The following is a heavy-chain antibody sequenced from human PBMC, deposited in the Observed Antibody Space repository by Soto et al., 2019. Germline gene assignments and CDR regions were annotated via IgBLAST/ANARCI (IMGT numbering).Heavy chain of an antibody. J-gene: IGHJ4*02. CDR2: IYGGGTT. V-gene: IGHV3-53*01. CDR1: GFTVSSKY. Sequence: EVQLVESGGGLIQPGGSLRLSCAASGFTVSSKYMTWVRQAPGKGLEWVSVIYGGGTTYYADSVKDRFTISRDNSKNPLYLQMNSLRAEDTAVYYCVQTTGWPGFDFWGQGTLVTVSS. CDR3: VQTTGWPGFDF. D-gene: IGHD6-19*01.